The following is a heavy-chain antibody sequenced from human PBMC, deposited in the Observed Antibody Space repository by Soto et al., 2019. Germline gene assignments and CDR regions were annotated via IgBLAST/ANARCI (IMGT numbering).Heavy chain of an antibody. CDR3: AKVGCSGGSCYSSPHSDY. V-gene: IGHV3-23*01. CDR1: GFTFSSYA. Sequence: PGGSLRLSCAASGFTFSSYAMSWVRQAPGKGLEWVSAISGSGGSTYYADSVKGRFTISRDNSKNTLYLQMNSLRAEDTAVYYCAKVGCSGGSCYSSPHSDYWGQGTLVTVSS. J-gene: IGHJ4*02. CDR2: ISGSGGST. D-gene: IGHD2-15*01.